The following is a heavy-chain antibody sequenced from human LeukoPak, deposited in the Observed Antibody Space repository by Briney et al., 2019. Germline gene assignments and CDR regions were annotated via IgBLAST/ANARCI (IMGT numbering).Heavy chain of an antibody. V-gene: IGHV4-59*02. D-gene: IGHD6-19*01. CDR1: GGAVSSYY. CDR3: ARDGVAGGFDY. J-gene: IGHJ4*02. CDR2: IYYSGSS. Sequence: PSETLSLTCTVSGGAVSSYYWSWIRQPPGKGLEWIGYIYYSGSSNYNPSLKSRVSMSLDTSKNQFSLKLNSVTAADTAVYYCARDGVAGGFDYWGQGTLVTVSS.